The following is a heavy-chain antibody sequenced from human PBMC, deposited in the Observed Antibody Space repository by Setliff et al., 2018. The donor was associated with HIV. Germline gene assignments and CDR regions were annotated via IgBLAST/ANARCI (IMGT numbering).Heavy chain of an antibody. CDR2: INAGNGNT. D-gene: IGHD6-19*01. Sequence: GASVKVSCKASGYTFTSYAMHWVRQAPGQRLEWMGWINAGNGNTKYSQKFQGRVTITRDTSASTAYMELSSLRSEDTAVYYCARLNGWSIAVAGTHLYYYGMDVWGQGTTVTAP. CDR1: GYTFTSYA. CDR3: ARLNGWSIAVAGTHLYYYGMDV. V-gene: IGHV1-3*01. J-gene: IGHJ6*02.